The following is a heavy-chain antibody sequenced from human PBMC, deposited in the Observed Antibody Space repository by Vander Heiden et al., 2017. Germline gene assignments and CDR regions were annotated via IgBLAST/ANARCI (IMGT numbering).Heavy chain of an antibody. CDR3: ARRASGGSSWYALDV. Sequence: VRQAPGQRLEWMGWINAGNGNTKYSQKFQGRVTITRDTSASTAYMELSSLRSEDTAVYYCARRASGGSSWYALDVWGQGTTVTVSS. CDR2: INAGNGNT. V-gene: IGHV1-3*01. J-gene: IGHJ6*02. D-gene: IGHD6-13*01.